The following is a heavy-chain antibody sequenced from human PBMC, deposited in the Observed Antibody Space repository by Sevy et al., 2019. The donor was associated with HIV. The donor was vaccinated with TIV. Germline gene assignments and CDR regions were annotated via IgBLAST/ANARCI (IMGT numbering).Heavy chain of an antibody. Sequence: GSLRLSCVASGFTFSSYEMNWVRQAPGKGLEWVSYISNSGTSMYYSDAVKGRFTISRDNARNSLYLQMNSLRAEDTAVYYCARDLPPSATTVAHFDCWGQGTLVTVSS. CDR3: ARDLPPSATTVAHFDC. J-gene: IGHJ4*02. V-gene: IGHV3-48*03. CDR1: GFTFSSYE. D-gene: IGHD4-17*01. CDR2: ISNSGTSM.